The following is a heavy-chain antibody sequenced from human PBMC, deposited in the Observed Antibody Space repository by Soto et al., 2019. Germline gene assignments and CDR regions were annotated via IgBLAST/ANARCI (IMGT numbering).Heavy chain of an antibody. J-gene: IGHJ4*02. D-gene: IGHD5-12*01. CDR3: ARDGGAFGYTYGYYY. CDR1: GYSFTTYG. V-gene: IGHV1-18*01. Sequence: ASVKVSCKAAGYSFTTYGISWVRQAPGQGLEWMRWISGYNGNTNSAQKLQDRVTMTTDTSTSTAYMELRSLRSDDTAVYYCARDGGAFGYTYGYYYWGQGTLVTVSS. CDR2: ISGYNGNT.